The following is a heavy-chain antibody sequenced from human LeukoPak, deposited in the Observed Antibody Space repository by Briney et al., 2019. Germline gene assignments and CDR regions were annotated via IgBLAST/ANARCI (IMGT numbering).Heavy chain of an antibody. D-gene: IGHD6-13*01. CDR3: ARGSYSSSWGTFDY. CDR1: GFTFSSYW. V-gene: IGHV3-7*01. CDR2: INQDGSEK. J-gene: IGHJ4*02. Sequence: GGSLRLSCAASGFTFSSYWMSWVRQAPGKGLEWVANINQDGSEKYYVDSVKGLFTISGDNAKNSLYLQMNSLRAEDTAVYYCARGSYSSSWGTFDYWGQGTLVTVSS.